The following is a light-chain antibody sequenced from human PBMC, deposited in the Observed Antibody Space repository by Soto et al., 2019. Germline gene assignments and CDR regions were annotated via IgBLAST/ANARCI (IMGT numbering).Light chain of an antibody. V-gene: IGLV2-11*01. CDR1: SSDVGGYNY. CDR3: CSYAGSYPS. CDR2: DVS. J-gene: IGLJ2*01. Sequence: QSALTQPRSVSGSPGQSVTISCTGTSSDVGGYNYVSWYQQHPGKAPKLMIYDVSKRPSGVPDRFSGSKSGNTASLTISGLQAEDEADYYCCSYAGSYPSFGGGPKLTVL.